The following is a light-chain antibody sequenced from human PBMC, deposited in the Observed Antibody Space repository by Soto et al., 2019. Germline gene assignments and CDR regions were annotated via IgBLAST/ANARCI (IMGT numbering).Light chain of an antibody. CDR2: YSS. J-gene: IGKJ5*01. CDR1: QSVRTN. Sequence: EVLMKQLPDTVSVKQGETVTLSCGASQSVRTNLAWYQQRPGQAPRLLIHYSSTRATDVPARFSGSGSGTNFTLAISSLQSEDFAVYYCQQRSNWPPITFGQGTRLEIK. CDR3: QQRSNWPPIT. V-gene: IGKV3D-15*01.